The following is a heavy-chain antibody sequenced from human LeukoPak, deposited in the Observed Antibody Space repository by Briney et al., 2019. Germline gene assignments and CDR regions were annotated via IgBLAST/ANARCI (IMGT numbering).Heavy chain of an antibody. V-gene: IGHV1-2*02. CDR1: GYTFTGYY. D-gene: IGHD6-13*01. Sequence: ASVKVSCKASGYTFTGYYMHWVRQAPGQGLEWMGWINPNSGGTNYAQKFQGRVTMTRDTSISTAYMELSRLRSDDTAVYYCASGVGTDSSSWEAIDYWGQGTLVTVSS. J-gene: IGHJ4*02. CDR3: ASGVGTDSSSWEAIDY. CDR2: INPNSGGT.